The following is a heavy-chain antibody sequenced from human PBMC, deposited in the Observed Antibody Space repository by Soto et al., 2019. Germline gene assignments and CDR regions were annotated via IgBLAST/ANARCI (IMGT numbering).Heavy chain of an antibody. CDR2: ITGSGGST. D-gene: IGHD2-2*02. CDR1: GFTFSSYA. Sequence: GGSLRLSCTASGFTFSSYAMSWVRQAPGKGLEWVSGITGSGGSTYYADSVKGRFTISRDNSKNTLYLQMSSLRAEDTAVYYCAKALYVPYFDYWGQGTLVTVSS. CDR3: AKALYVPYFDY. J-gene: IGHJ4*02. V-gene: IGHV3-23*01.